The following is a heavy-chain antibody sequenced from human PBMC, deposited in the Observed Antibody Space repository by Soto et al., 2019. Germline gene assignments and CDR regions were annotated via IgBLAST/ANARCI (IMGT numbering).Heavy chain of an antibody. CDR1: GFTVSSYA. CDR3: TTYDYIWGNHRYRWAY. CDR2: ISGSGGTT. D-gene: IGHD3-16*02. Sequence: GGSLRLSCAASGFTVSSYAMSWVRQAPGKGLEWVSAISGSGGTTDYAAPVEGRFTISRDDSSNTPDLQMNSLKTEDTAVYYYTTYDYIWGNHRYRWAYRGQGAWVTVSS. J-gene: IGHJ4*02. V-gene: IGHV3-23*01.